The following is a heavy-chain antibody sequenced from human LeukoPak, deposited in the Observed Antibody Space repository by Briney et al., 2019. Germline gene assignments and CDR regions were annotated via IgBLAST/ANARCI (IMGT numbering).Heavy chain of an antibody. V-gene: IGHV3-21*01. Sequence: PGGSLRLSCAASGFTFSTYSMNWVRQAPGKGLEWVSSISSSSSYIYYADSVKGRFTISRDNAKNSLYLQMNSLRAEDTAVYYCARVPLGITVPYWYLDLWGRGTLVTVTS. CDR2: ISSSSSYI. CDR3: ARVPLGITVPYWYLDL. CDR1: GFTFSTYS. D-gene: IGHD6-19*01. J-gene: IGHJ2*01.